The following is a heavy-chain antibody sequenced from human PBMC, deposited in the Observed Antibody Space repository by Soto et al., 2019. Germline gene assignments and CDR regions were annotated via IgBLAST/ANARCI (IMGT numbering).Heavy chain of an antibody. CDR2: ISYDGSNK. CDR3: VRDKSPYSSGWHNRHFDY. D-gene: IGHD6-19*01. J-gene: IGHJ4*02. CDR1: GFTFSSYA. Sequence: QVQLVESGGGVVQPGRSLRLSCAASGFTFSSYAMHWVRQAPGKGLEWVAVISYDGSNKYYADSVKGRFTISRDNSXTLXLQMNGLRAEDTAVYYCVRDKSPYSSGWHNRHFDYWGQGTLVTVSS. V-gene: IGHV3-30-3*01.